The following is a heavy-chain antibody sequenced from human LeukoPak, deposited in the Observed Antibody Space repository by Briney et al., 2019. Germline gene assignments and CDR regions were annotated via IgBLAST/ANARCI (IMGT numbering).Heavy chain of an antibody. CDR2: IQSKTYGEGT. CDR1: GLSFGGYG. D-gene: IGHD3-9*01. Sequence: GGSLRLSCTPSGLSFGGYGMSWVRQAPGKGLEWVSFIQSKTYGEGTMYAASVRGRFTISRDDSKSIAYLQMNSLKTEDTAVYYCTRCGYDILTGYYYYYYYMDVWGKGTTVTISS. V-gene: IGHV3-49*04. J-gene: IGHJ6*03. CDR3: TRCGYDILTGYYYYYYYMDV.